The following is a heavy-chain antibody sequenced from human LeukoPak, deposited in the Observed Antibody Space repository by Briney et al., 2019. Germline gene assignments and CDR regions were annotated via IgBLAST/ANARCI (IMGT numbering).Heavy chain of an antibody. CDR2: ISGSGGTT. V-gene: IGHV3-23*01. CDR1: GFTFSSYA. D-gene: IGHD6-19*01. J-gene: IGHJ4*02. CDR3: AKKSEQWLVRTNFDY. Sequence: GGSLTLSCAASGFTFSSYAMSWVRQAPGKGLEWVSGISGSGGTTYYADSVKGRFTISRDNSKNTLYLQMNSLRVEDTAVYYCAKKSEQWLVRTNFDYWGQGTLVTVSS.